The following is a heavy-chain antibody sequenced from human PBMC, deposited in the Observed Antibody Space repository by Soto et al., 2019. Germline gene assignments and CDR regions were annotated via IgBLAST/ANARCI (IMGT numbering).Heavy chain of an antibody. CDR3: ARDKSPYSRGWHNRHFDY. D-gene: IGHD6-19*01. V-gene: IGHV3-30-3*01. CDR1: GFTFSTYA. Sequence: QVQLVESGGGVVQPGRSLRLSCAASGFTFSTYAMHWVRQAPGKGLEWVAVISYDGSNKYYADPVKGRYTISRDNPKNTXXLQMNSLRAEDTAVYYCARDKSPYSRGWHNRHFDYWGQGTLVTVSS. J-gene: IGHJ4*02. CDR2: ISYDGSNK.